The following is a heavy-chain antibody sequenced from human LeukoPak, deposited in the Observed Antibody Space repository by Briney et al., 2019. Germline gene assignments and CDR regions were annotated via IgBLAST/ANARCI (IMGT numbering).Heavy chain of an antibody. D-gene: IGHD3-22*01. V-gene: IGHV4-59*01. CDR2: IYYSGST. Sequence: SETLSLTCTVSGGSISSYYWSWIRQPPGKGLEWIGNIYYSGSTNYNPSLKSRVTISVDTSKNQFSLNLRSVTAADTAVYYCARFPITLIEPGAFDIWGLGTMVAASS. CDR3: ARFPITLIEPGAFDI. J-gene: IGHJ3*02. CDR1: GGSISSYY.